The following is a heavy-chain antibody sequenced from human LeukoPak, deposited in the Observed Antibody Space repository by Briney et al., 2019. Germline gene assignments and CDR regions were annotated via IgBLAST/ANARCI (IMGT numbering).Heavy chain of an antibody. CDR1: GGSISSGDYY. J-gene: IGHJ1*01. D-gene: IGHD6-19*01. CDR3: ARHASGWYTD. CDR2: IYYSGTT. Sequence: SETLSLTCAVSGGSISSGDYYWAWIRQPPGTGQQWVVSIYYSGTTYYNPFLKSRLTISRDTSKNQFSLNLNSVTTADTAVYYCARHASGWYTDWGQGTLVTVSS. V-gene: IGHV4-39*01.